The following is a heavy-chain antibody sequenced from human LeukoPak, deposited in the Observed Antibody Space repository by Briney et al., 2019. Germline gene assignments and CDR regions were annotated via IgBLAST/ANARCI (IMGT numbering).Heavy chain of an antibody. CDR2: ISGSGGST. Sequence: GGSLRLSFAASGFTFSSYAMSWVRQAPGKGLEWVSAISGSGGSTYYADSVKGRFTISRDNSKNTLYLQMNSLRAEDTAVYYCASYDFWSGSAYEYFQHWGQGTLVTVSS. CDR1: GFTFSSYA. V-gene: IGHV3-23*01. D-gene: IGHD3-3*01. J-gene: IGHJ1*01. CDR3: ASYDFWSGSAYEYFQH.